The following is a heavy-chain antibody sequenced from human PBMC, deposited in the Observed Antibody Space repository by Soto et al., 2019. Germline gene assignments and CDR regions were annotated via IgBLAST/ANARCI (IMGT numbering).Heavy chain of an antibody. D-gene: IGHD5-12*01. V-gene: IGHV4-39*01. J-gene: IGHJ6*02. CDR2: IYYSGST. CDR3: ARQGKYSGYDYLDYYYYGMDV. Sequence: QLQLQESGPGLVKPSETRSLTCTVSGGSISSSSYYWGWVRQPPGKGLEWIGRIYYSGSTYYNPSLKCRVTIAVDTSKDQFSLKLSSVTAADTAVYYCARQGKYSGYDYLDYYYYGMDVWGQGTTVTVSS. CDR1: GGSISSSSYY.